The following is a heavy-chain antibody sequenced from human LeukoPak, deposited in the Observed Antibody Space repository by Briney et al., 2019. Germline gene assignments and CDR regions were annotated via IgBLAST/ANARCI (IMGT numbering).Heavy chain of an antibody. CDR1: GYTFTSYD. Sequence: GASVKVSCKASGYTFTSYDINWVRQATGQGLEWLGWMNPNSGDTGYAQKFQGRVTITRHTSISTAYMELSSLRSEDTAVYYCARDGHYYDSSGYASSFDYWAREPWSPSPQ. J-gene: IGHJ4*02. CDR2: MNPNSGDT. V-gene: IGHV1-8*01. CDR3: ARDGHYYDSSGYASSFDY. D-gene: IGHD3-22*01.